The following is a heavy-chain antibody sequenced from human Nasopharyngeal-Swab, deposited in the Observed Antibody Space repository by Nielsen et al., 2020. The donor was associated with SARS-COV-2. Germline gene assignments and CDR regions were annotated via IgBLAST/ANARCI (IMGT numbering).Heavy chain of an antibody. CDR1: GFTFSSYG. D-gene: IGHD5-18*01. CDR2: TWYDGSNK. CDR3: ARAETGYSYGYPFDY. J-gene: IGHJ4*02. V-gene: IGHV3-33*01. Sequence: GESLKISCAASGFTFSSYGMHWVRQAPGKGLEWVAVTWYDGSNKYYADSVKGRFTISRDNSKNTLYLQMNSLRAEDTAVYYCARAETGYSYGYPFDYWGQGTLVTVSS.